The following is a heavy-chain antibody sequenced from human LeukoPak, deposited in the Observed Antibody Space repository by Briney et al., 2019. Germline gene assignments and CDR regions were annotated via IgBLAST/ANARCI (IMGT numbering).Heavy chain of an antibody. J-gene: IGHJ3*02. Sequence: GGSLRLSCAASGFTFSGYSMNWVRQAPGKGLEWVSSISSSSSYIYYADSVKGRFTISRDNAKNSLYLQINSLRGEDTAVYYCASRQVKYRDDAFYIWGQGTMVTVSS. CDR3: ASRQVKYRDDAFYI. CDR1: GFTFSGYS. V-gene: IGHV3-21*01. D-gene: IGHD2-2*02. CDR2: ISSSSSYI.